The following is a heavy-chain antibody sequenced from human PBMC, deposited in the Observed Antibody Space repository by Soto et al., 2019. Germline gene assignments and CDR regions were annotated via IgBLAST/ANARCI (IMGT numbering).Heavy chain of an antibody. CDR3: ATGRFNYGPEY. D-gene: IGHD3-10*01. V-gene: IGHV4-34*01. CDR2: INHSGST. CDR1: GGSFSGYY. Sequence: SETLSLTCAVYGGSFSGYYWSWIRQPPGKGLEWIGEINHSGSTNYNPSLKSRVTISVDTSKNQFSLKLSSVTAADTAVYYCATGRFNYGPEYWGQGILVTVSS. J-gene: IGHJ4*02.